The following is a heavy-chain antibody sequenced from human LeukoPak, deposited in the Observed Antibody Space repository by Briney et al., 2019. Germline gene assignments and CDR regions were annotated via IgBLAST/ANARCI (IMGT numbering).Heavy chain of an antibody. CDR2: IYSGGSA. Sequence: GGSLRLSCAASGFTVSFNYMSWVRQAPGKGLEWISVIYSGGSAYYADSVKGRFTISRDDSKNTLYLQMNSLRAEDTAIYYCARAQWRTYSYYYMDVWGKGTTVTVSS. J-gene: IGHJ6*03. D-gene: IGHD6-19*01. V-gene: IGHV3-53*01. CDR3: ARAQWRTYSYYYMDV. CDR1: GFTVSFNY.